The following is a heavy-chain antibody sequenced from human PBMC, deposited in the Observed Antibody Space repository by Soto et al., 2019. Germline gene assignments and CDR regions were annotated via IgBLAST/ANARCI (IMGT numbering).Heavy chain of an antibody. V-gene: IGHV4-30-4*01. D-gene: IGHD5-12*01. Sequence: PSETLSLTCTVSGGSISSDDYYWSWIRQTPGRGLEWIGFIFYSGNTFYNPSLNTRASISVDTSKNQFSLKSTSVTATDTAVYYCVREGTKLSPRGYIMAAGHFDSWGQGALVTVSS. J-gene: IGHJ4*02. CDR2: IFYSGNT. CDR3: VREGTKLSPRGYIMAAGHFDS. CDR1: GGSISSDDYY.